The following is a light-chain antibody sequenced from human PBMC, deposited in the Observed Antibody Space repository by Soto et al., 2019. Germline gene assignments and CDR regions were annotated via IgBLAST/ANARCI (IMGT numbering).Light chain of an antibody. Sequence: QSVLTQPRSVSGSPGQSVTISCTGTSSDVGGYNYVSWYQQHPGKAPKLMIYDVSKRPSGVPDRFSGSKSGNTASLTISGLQAEDEADYYCCSSAGTSSNVFGTGTKVTVL. CDR2: DVS. CDR3: CSSAGTSSNV. J-gene: IGLJ1*01. V-gene: IGLV2-11*01. CDR1: SSDVGGYNY.